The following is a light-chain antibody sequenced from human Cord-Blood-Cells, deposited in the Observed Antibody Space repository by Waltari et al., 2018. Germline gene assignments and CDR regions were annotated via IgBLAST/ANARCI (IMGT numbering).Light chain of an antibody. Sequence: EIVMTQSPATLSVSPGERATLSCRASQSVSSNLAWYQQKPGQAHSLLVYGASTRATGIPARFRGSGSGTEFTLTISSLQSEDFAVYYCQQYNNWPRTFGQGTKVEIK. CDR3: QQYNNWPRT. V-gene: IGKV3-15*01. J-gene: IGKJ1*01. CDR1: QSVSSN. CDR2: GAS.